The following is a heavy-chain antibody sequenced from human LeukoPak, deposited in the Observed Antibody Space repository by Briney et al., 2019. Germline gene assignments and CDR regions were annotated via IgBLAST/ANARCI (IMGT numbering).Heavy chain of an antibody. CDR1: GYSFTSYW. V-gene: IGHV5-51*01. D-gene: IGHD6-19*01. Sequence: GESLKISCKGSGYSFTSYWIGWVRQMPGKGLEWMGIFYPGDSDTRYSPSFQGQVTISADKSISTAYLQWSSLKASDTAMYYCARRGIAVAAHPDYWGQGTLVTVSS. J-gene: IGHJ4*02. CDR2: FYPGDSDT. CDR3: ARRGIAVAAHPDY.